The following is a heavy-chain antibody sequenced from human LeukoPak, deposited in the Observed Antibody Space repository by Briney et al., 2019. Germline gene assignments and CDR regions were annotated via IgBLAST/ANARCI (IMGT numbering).Heavy chain of an antibody. Sequence: GGSLRLSCAASGFTFSSYWMHWVRQAPGKGLVWVSRINSGASSTSYADSVKGRFTISRDNAKNTLYLQMNSLRAEDTAVYHCARVQGHPPNGLDVWGQGTMVTVSS. CDR2: INSGASST. CDR1: GFTFSSYW. J-gene: IGHJ3*01. CDR3: ARVQGHPPNGLDV. D-gene: IGHD2-8*01. V-gene: IGHV3-74*01.